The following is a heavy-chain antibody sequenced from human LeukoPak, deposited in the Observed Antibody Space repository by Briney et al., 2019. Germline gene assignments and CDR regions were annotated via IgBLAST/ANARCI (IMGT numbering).Heavy chain of an antibody. CDR2: INHSGST. J-gene: IGHJ4*02. V-gene: IGHV4-34*01. CDR1: GGSFSGYY. D-gene: IGHD1-26*01. Sequence: PSETLSLTCAVYGGSFSGYYWSWIRQPPGKGLEWIGEINHSGSTNYNPSLKSRVTISVDTSKNQFSLKLSSVTAADTAVYYCASGKWELLDYWGQGTLVTVSS. CDR3: ASGKWELLDY.